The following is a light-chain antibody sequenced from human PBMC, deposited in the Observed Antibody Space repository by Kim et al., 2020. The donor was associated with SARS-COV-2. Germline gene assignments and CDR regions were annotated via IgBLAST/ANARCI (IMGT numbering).Light chain of an antibody. CDR2: DNT. J-gene: IGLJ1*01. Sequence: QRVTLSCTGGSSNIGAGFDVHWYQKLPGTAPKLLIFDNTNRPSGVPDRFSGSKSGTSASLAITGLQAEDEADYYCQSYDSSLSGYVFGTGTRSPS. CDR3: QSYDSSLSGYV. V-gene: IGLV1-40*01. CDR1: SSNIGAGFD.